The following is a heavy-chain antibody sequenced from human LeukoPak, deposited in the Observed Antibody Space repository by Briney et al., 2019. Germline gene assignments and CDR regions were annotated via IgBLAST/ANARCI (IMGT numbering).Heavy chain of an antibody. Sequence: ASVKVSCKAYGYTFTSYDINWVRQAPGQGLEWMASMNPNNGNTAYARKFQGRVTMTRDTSIGTAYLELSALRSEDTAVYYCARLHWESGGIYFYYYMDVWGKGTTVTVSS. V-gene: IGHV1-8*02. CDR2: MNPNNGNT. D-gene: IGHD3-16*01. J-gene: IGHJ6*03. CDR3: ARLHWESGGIYFYYYMDV. CDR1: GYTFTSYD.